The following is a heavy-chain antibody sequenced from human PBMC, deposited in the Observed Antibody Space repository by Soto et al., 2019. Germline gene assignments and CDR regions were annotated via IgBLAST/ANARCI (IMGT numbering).Heavy chain of an antibody. V-gene: IGHV1-46*01. CDR1: GYTFTYYH. CDR3: ARAPRSEIAAAGNGGFDY. CDR2: INPNGGDT. Sequence: QVQLVQSGAEVKKPGASVKVSCKASGYTFTYYHVHWVRQAPGQGLEWMGIINPNGGDTTYAQKFQGRVTMTRDTSTSTVYMEVSSLRSEDTALYYCARAPRSEIAAAGNGGFDYWGQGTLVTVSS. D-gene: IGHD6-13*01. J-gene: IGHJ4*02.